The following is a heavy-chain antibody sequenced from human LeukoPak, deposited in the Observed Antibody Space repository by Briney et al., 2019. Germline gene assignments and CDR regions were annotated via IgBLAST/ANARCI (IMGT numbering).Heavy chain of an antibody. CDR2: ISGSGGST. CDR1: GFTFSSYA. V-gene: IGHV3-23*01. J-gene: IGHJ1*01. CDR3: AKSTRCSSTSCYHPYFQH. D-gene: IGHD2-2*01. Sequence: PGGSLRLSCAASGFTFSSYAMSWVRQAPGKGLEWVSAISGSGGSTYYADSVKGRFTISRDNSKNTLYLQMNSLRAEDTAVYYCAKSTRCSSTSCYHPYFQHWGQGTLVTVSS.